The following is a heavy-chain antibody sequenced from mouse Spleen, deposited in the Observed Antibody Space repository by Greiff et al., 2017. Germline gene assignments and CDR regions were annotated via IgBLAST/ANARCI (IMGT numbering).Heavy chain of an antibody. Sequence: EVQRVESGGGLVKPGGSLKLSCAASGFTFSDYGMHWVRQAPEKGLEWVAYISSGSSTIYYADTVKGRFTISRDNAKNTLFLQMTSLRSEDTAMYYCAKSSYDAMDYWGQGTSVTVSS. CDR3: AKSSYDAMDY. CDR2: ISSGSSTI. V-gene: IGHV5-17*01. J-gene: IGHJ4*01. D-gene: IGHD1-1*01. CDR1: GFTFSDYG.